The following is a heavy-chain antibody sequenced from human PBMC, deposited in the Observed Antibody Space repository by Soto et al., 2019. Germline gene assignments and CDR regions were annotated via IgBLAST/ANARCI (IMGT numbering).Heavy chain of an antibody. CDR1: GFTFSNYG. J-gene: IGHJ6*02. CDR3: AKGRDASNFYFYYGMDV. D-gene: IGHD2-2*01. V-gene: IGHV3-30*18. CDR2: ILYDGSNK. Sequence: GGSLRLSCAASGFTFSNYGMHWVRQTPGKGLEWVALILYDGSNKYYADSVKGRSTISRDNSKNTLYLQVSSLRAEDTAVYYCAKGRDASNFYFYYGMDVWGQGSSVTVSS.